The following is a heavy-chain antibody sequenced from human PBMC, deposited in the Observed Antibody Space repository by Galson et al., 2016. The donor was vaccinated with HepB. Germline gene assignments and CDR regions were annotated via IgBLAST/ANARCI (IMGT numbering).Heavy chain of an antibody. D-gene: IGHD4-23*01. CDR1: GFTFSNYA. J-gene: IGHJ4*02. CDR2: ISGSGGTT. V-gene: IGHV3-23*01. Sequence: SLRLSCAASGFTFSNYAMSWVRQAPGKGLEWVSSISGSGGTTYYADSVKGRFTISRDKSKNTLYLQMNSLRGEDTAVYYCARDRGYGGHSFDYWGQGTLVTVSS. CDR3: ARDRGYGGHSFDY.